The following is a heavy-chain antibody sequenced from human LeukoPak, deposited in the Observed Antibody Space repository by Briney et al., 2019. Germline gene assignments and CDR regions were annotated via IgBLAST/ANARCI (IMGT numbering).Heavy chain of an antibody. CDR2: ISYDGSNK. CDR3: ARDRQWAEYNWNR. CDR1: GFTFSSYG. D-gene: IGHD1-20*01. J-gene: IGHJ5*02. Sequence: PGGSLRLSCAASGFTFSSYGMHWVRQAPGKGLEWVAVISYDGSNKYYADSVKGRFTISRDNSKNTLYLQMNSLRAEDTAVYYCARDRQWAEYNWNRWGQGTLVTVSS. V-gene: IGHV3-30*03.